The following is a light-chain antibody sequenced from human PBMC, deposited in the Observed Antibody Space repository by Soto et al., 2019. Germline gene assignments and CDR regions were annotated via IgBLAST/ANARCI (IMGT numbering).Light chain of an antibody. Sequence: EIVLTQSPGTLSLSPGERATLSCRASQSVSSSYLAWYQQKPGQAPRLLIYGASSRATGIPDRFSGSGSGTDFTLTISRLESEDFVVYYCQHYGSTQLTFGGGTKVEIK. CDR3: QHYGSTQLT. CDR1: QSVSSSY. J-gene: IGKJ4*01. CDR2: GAS. V-gene: IGKV3-20*01.